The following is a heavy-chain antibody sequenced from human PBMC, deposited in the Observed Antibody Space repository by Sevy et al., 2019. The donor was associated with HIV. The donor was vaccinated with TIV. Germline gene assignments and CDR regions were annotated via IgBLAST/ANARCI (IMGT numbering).Heavy chain of an antibody. CDR3: ARGGSSSPLDAFDI. CDR2: IIPIFGTA. Sequence: ASVKVSCKASGGTFSSYAISWVRQAPGQGLEWMGGIIPIFGTANYAQKFQGRVTITAVESTSTAYMELSSLRSEDTAVYYGARGGSSSPLDAFDIWGQGTMVTVSS. J-gene: IGHJ3*02. V-gene: IGHV1-69*13. CDR1: GGTFSSYA. D-gene: IGHD6-6*01.